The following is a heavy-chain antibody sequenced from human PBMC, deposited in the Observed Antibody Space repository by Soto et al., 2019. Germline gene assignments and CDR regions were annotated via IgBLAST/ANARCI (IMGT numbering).Heavy chain of an antibody. D-gene: IGHD5-12*01. CDR1: GFSLSTSGEG. Sequence: QITLKESGPTLVKPTQTLTLTCTFSGFSLSTSGEGVGWFRQPPGKALEWLALIYWDDDKRYSPSLKSRLTITKDTSKNQVVLTMTNMDPVYTATYYCAHSVAMATSFDYCGQGTLVTVSS. V-gene: IGHV2-5*02. CDR2: IYWDDDK. CDR3: AHSVAMATSFDY. J-gene: IGHJ4*02.